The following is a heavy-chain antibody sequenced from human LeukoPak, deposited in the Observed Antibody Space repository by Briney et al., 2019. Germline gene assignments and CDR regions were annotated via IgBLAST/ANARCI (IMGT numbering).Heavy chain of an antibody. CDR1: GGSISSYY. J-gene: IGHJ4*02. D-gene: IGHD3-10*01. CDR3: ARRYYGSLSYPAYFDY. CDR2: ISSSEST. Sequence: SETLSLTCTVSGGSISSYYWEWVRQPPGLGLEWIGGISSSESTYYNPSLKSRTTMSVDTSKNQFSLRLNSLTAADTAVYYCARRYYGSLSYPAYFDYWGQGTLVTVSS. V-gene: IGHV4-39*01.